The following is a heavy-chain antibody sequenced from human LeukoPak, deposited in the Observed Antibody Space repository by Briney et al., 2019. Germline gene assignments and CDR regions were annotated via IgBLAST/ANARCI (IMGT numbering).Heavy chain of an antibody. CDR3: AREESRGGYFDY. Sequence: SVKVSCKASGGTFSSYAISWVRQAPGQGLEWMGGIIPIFGTANYAQKFQGRVTITTDESTSTAYMELSSLRSEDMAVYYCAREESRGGYFDYWGQGTLVTVSS. D-gene: IGHD3-10*01. V-gene: IGHV1-69*05. J-gene: IGHJ4*02. CDR2: IIPIFGTA. CDR1: GGTFSSYA.